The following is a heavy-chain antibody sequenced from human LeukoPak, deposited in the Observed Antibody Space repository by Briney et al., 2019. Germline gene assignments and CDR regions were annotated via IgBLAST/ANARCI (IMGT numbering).Heavy chain of an antibody. CDR3: ARGFPIRYFDWLPFDY. Sequence: PGGSLGLSCAASGFTVSSNYMSWVRQAPGKGLEWVSVIYSGGSTYYADSVKGRFTISRDNSKNTLYLQMNSLRAEDTAVYYCARGFPIRYFDWLPFDYWGQGTLVTVSS. CDR1: GFTVSSNY. CDR2: IYSGGST. J-gene: IGHJ4*02. V-gene: IGHV3-53*01. D-gene: IGHD3-9*01.